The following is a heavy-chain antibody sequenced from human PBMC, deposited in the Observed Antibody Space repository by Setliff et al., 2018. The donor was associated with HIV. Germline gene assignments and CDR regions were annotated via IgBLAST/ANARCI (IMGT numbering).Heavy chain of an antibody. D-gene: IGHD3-16*02. Sequence: SETLSLTCTVSGGSISSNDWSWVRQPPGKGLELIGYIYDSGRTNYNPSLKSRVTISVDTSKNQLSLKLRSVTAADTAVYYCARESLNLGELSSNPDASDIWGQGTMVTV. CDR1: GGSISSND. CDR3: ARESLNLGELSSNPDASDI. J-gene: IGHJ3*02. V-gene: IGHV4-59*01. CDR2: IYDSGRT.